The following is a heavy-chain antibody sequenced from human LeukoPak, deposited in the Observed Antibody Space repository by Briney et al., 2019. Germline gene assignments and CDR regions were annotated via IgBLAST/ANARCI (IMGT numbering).Heavy chain of an antibody. CDR1: GSTFSSYA. V-gene: IGHV1-69*05. CDR3: ARDLGEYSREYYFDY. J-gene: IGHJ4*02. D-gene: IGHD6-6*01. CDR2: IIPIFGTA. Sequence: ASVKVSCKAYGSTFSSYAISWVRQAPGQGLEWMGRIIPIFGTANYAQKFQGRVTITTDESTSTAYMELSSLRSEDTAVYYCARDLGEYSREYYFDYWGQGTLVTVSS.